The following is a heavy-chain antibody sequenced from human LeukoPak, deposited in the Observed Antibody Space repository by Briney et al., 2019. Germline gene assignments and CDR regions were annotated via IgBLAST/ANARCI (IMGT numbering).Heavy chain of an antibody. D-gene: IGHD3-22*01. CDR1: GGSISSGSYY. CDR3: ASTEGGYYDSSGYYTAFDI. Sequence: SETLSLTCTVSGGSISSGSYYRSWIRQPAGKGLEWIGRIYTSGSTNYNPSLKSRVTISVDTSKNQFSLKLSSVTAADSAVYYCASTEGGYYDSSGYYTAFDIWGQGTMVTVSS. CDR2: IYTSGST. J-gene: IGHJ3*02. V-gene: IGHV4-61*02.